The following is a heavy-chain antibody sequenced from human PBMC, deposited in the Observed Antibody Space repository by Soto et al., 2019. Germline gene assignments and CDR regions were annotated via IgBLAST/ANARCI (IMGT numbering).Heavy chain of an antibody. V-gene: IGHV3-30*18. D-gene: IGHD3-3*02. CDR2: ISHDGSNK. CDR3: AKVSARLAYF. Sequence: QEQVVEYGGGVVQPGRSLRLSCAASGVTFMSFGMHWVRQVPGRGLEWLSFISHDGSNKYYADSVKGRFTISRDNSNNTLYLQMRSLRAEDTAIYYCAKVSARLAYFWGQGSLVTVPA. J-gene: IGHJ4*02. CDR1: GVTFMSFG.